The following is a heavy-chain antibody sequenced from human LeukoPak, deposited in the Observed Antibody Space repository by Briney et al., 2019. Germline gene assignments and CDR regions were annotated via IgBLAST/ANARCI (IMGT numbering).Heavy chain of an antibody. CDR2: ISGSGGST. V-gene: IGHV3-23*01. CDR3: TSLRSDWAASSFDY. D-gene: IGHD5-12*01. CDR1: GFTFSSYA. Sequence: PGGSLRLSCAASGFTFSSYAMSWVRQAPGKGLEWVSAISGSGGSTYYADSVKGRFTISRDDSKNTAYLQMNSLKTEDTAVYYCTSLRSDWAASSFDYWGQGTLVTVSS. J-gene: IGHJ4*02.